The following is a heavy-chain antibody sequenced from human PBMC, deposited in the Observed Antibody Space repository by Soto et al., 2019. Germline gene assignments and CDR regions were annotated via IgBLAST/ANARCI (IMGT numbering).Heavy chain of an antibody. CDR1: GYTFASYA. CDR2: ISAYNGNT. CDR3: ARDPPQPDY. J-gene: IGHJ4*02. D-gene: IGHD1-1*01. Sequence: QVQLVQSGAEVKKPGASVKVSCKASGYTFASYAISWMRQAPGQGLGRMGWISAYNGNTNYAQKLQRRVTMTTDTSTSTAYLELRSLRSDDTAEYYCARDPPQPDYWGPGTLVTVSS. V-gene: IGHV1-18*01.